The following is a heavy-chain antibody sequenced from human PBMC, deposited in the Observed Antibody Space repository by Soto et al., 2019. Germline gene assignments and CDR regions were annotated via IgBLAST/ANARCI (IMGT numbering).Heavy chain of an antibody. CDR1: GGSFSGYY. CDR3: ARENRGSGYSKYYYYYYMDV. Sequence: SQTLSLTCAVYGGSFSGYYWSWIRQPPGKGLEWIGEINHSGSTNYNPSLKSRVTISVDTSKNQFSLKLSSVTAADTAVYYCARENRGSGYSKYYYYYYMDVWGKGTTVTVSS. CDR2: INHSGST. J-gene: IGHJ6*03. D-gene: IGHD3-3*01. V-gene: IGHV4-34*01.